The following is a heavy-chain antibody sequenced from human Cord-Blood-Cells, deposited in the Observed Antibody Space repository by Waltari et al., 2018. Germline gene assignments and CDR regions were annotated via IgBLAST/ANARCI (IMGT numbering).Heavy chain of an antibody. CDR2: IIPIFGTA. CDR3: ARSLNIVVVPAAKGIFDY. J-gene: IGHJ4*02. V-gene: IGHV1-69*01. Sequence: QVQLVQSGAEVKKPGSSVKVSCKASGGTFSSYAISWVRQAPGQGLEWMGGIIPIFGTANYAQKFQGRVTITADESTSTAYMELSSLRSEDTAVYYCARSLNIVVVPAAKGIFDYWGQGTLVTVSS. D-gene: IGHD2-2*01. CDR1: GGTFSSYA.